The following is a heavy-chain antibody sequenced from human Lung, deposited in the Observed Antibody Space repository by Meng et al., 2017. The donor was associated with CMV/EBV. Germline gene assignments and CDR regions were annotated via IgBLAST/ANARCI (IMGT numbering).Heavy chain of an antibody. Sequence: GGSLGLXCAASGFTFSSYAMSWVRQAPGKGLEWVSVIYSGGSSTYYADSVKGRFTISRDNSKNTLYLQMNSLRAEDTAVYYCARGGPVAGKNWFDRWGQGXLVTVSS. CDR1: GFTFSSYA. CDR2: IYSGGSST. V-gene: IGHV3-23*03. D-gene: IGHD6-19*01. CDR3: ARGGPVAGKNWFDR. J-gene: IGHJ5*01.